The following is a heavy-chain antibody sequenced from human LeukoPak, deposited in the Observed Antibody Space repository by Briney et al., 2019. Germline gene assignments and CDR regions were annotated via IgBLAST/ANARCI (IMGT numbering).Heavy chain of an antibody. Sequence: PGGSLRLSCVASGYPFSSYNMNWVRQAPGKGLEWISYIGSSGSPTHYADSVGGRFTISRDNAKNSLYLQMNSLRDEDTAVYFCARRPYSDTSGRLSDVWGQGTTVTVSS. CDR3: ARRPYSDTSGRLSDV. V-gene: IGHV3-48*02. D-gene: IGHD3-22*01. CDR2: IGSSGSPT. CDR1: GYPFSSYN. J-gene: IGHJ6*02.